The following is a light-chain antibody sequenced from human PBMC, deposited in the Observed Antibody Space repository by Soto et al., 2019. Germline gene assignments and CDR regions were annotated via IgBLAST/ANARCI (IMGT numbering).Light chain of an antibody. CDR1: SXNIGTGYD. CDR2: GNS. J-gene: IGLJ1*01. Sequence: QSVLTQPPSVSGAPGQRVTISCTGSSXNIGTGYDVHWYQQLPGRAPKLLIYGNSNRPSGVPDRFSGSKSGTSASLAITGLQAEDEADYYCQSFDSSRFYVFGTGTKVTVL. CDR3: QSFDSSRFYV. V-gene: IGLV1-40*01.